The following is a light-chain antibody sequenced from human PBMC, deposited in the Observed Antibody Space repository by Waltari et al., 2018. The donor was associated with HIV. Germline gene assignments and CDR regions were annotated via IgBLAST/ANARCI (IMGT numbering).Light chain of an antibody. CDR3: QQYNPYPWT. V-gene: IGKV1-5*03. CDR2: KAS. J-gene: IGKJ1*01. Sequence: DIQMTQTPSSLSASVGDRVTITCRASRSIVTYLNWYQQKTGGAPKLLIYKASTLEIGVPSRFSGSGSGTEFTLTISSLQPDDFATYYCQQYNPYPWTFGQGTKVEVK. CDR1: RSIVTY.